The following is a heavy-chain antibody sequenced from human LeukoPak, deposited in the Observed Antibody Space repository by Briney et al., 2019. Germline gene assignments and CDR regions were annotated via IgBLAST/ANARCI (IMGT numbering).Heavy chain of an antibody. CDR2: INPVNGGT. V-gene: IGHV1-2*06. Sequence: ASVKVSCKASGYTFTGYYMHWVRQAPGQGLEWVGRINPVNGGTDYAQNFQGRVTMTRDTSISTAYMDLSSLRSDDTAVYYCARDYGSNSGLDYWGQGTLVTVSS. CDR3: ARDYGSNSGLDY. D-gene: IGHD4-23*01. J-gene: IGHJ4*02. CDR1: GYTFTGYY.